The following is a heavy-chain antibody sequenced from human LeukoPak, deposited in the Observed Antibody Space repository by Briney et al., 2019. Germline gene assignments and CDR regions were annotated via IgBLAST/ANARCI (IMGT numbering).Heavy chain of an antibody. CDR3: TRVNLRGSQYNWFDP. CDR1: GGTFSSYA. Sequence: ASVKVSCKASGGTFSSYAISWVRQAPGQGLEWMGRIIPILGIANYAQKFQGRVTITADKSTSTAYMELSSLTPEDTALYYCTRVNLRGSQYNWFDPWGQGTLVIVSS. V-gene: IGHV1-69*04. J-gene: IGHJ5*02. CDR2: IIPILGIA. D-gene: IGHD1-26*01.